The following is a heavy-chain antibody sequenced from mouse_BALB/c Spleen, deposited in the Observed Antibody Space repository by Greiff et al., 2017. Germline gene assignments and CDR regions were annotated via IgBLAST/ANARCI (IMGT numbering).Heavy chain of an antibody. CDR1: GFTFSSYA. V-gene: IGHV5-6-5*01. CDR3: AREGDYGRFAY. J-gene: IGHJ3*01. D-gene: IGHD1-2*01. CDR2: ISSGGST. Sequence: EVMLVESGGGLVKPGGSLKLSCAASGFTFSSYAMSWVRQTPEKRLEWVASISSGGSTYYPDSVKGRFTISRDNARNILYLQMSSLRSEDTAMYYCAREGDYGRFAYWGQGTLVTVSA.